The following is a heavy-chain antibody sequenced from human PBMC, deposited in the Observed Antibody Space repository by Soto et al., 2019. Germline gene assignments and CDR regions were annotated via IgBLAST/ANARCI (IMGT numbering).Heavy chain of an antibody. V-gene: IGHV3-23*01. CDR3: AKDRPTTSSSKMDV. CDR1: GFTFCTFS. D-gene: IGHD6-6*01. J-gene: IGHJ6*04. Sequence: PGGSLRLSFAASGFTFCTFSLSWVRQAPGKGLEWVSTISGGGDGTYYADPVKGRFTISRDNPKNTMYLQMDSRRAEDTAVYYCAKDRPTTSSSKMDVWGKGTTVTVPS. CDR2: ISGGGDGT.